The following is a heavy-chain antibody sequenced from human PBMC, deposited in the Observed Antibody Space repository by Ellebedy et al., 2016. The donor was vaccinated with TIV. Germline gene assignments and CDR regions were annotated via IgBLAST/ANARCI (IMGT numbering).Heavy chain of an antibody. Sequence: GGSLRLSXAASGFIFSTYGMHWVRQAPGKGLEWVAVISYDGSNKYYADSVKGRFTTSRDNSKNTLYLHMNSLRAEDTAVYYCAKDGGVYGGNGNDAFDMWGQGTMVTVSS. CDR3: AKDGGVYGGNGNDAFDM. D-gene: IGHD4-23*01. V-gene: IGHV3-30*18. J-gene: IGHJ3*02. CDR1: GFIFSTYG. CDR2: ISYDGSNK.